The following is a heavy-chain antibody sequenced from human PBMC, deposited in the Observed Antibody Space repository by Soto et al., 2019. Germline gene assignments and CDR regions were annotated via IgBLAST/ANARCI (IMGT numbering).Heavy chain of an antibody. J-gene: IGHJ6*02. V-gene: IGHV4-31*03. Sequence: SETLSLTCTVSGGSISSGGYYWSWIRQHPGKGMERIGYIYYSGSTYYNPSLKSRVTISVDTSKNQLSMKMRSVTAANTDVYNCARDRKSSWYQDHYYGMEVWGQGTTVT. CDR2: IYYSGST. CDR1: GGSISSGGYY. D-gene: IGHD6-13*01. CDR3: ARDRKSSWYQDHYYGMEV.